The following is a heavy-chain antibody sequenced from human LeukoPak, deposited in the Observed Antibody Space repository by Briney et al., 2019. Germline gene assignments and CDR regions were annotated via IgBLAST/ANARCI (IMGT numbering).Heavy chain of an antibody. CDR2: IYYSGST. CDR3: ARMTINWFDP. CDR1: GGSISSGDYY. Sequence: PSETLSLTCTVSGGSISSGDYYWSWIRQPPGKGLEWIGHIYYSGSTYYNPSLKSRVIISVDTSKKQFSLKLSSVTAADTAVYYCARMTINWFDPWGQGTLVTVSS. V-gene: IGHV4-30-4*08. D-gene: IGHD4/OR15-4a*01. J-gene: IGHJ5*02.